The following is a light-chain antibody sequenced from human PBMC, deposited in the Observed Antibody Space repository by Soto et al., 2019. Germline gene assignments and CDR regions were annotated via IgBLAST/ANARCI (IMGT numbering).Light chain of an antibody. V-gene: IGKV3-15*01. CDR1: QTIDNK. Sequence: IVMTQSPATLSVSPGERATLSCRASQTIDNKLAWYQQRPGQAPRLLIYGASFRATGIPARFSGSGSGTEFTLTISGLQSEDFGVYYCQQYKDWRTFGQGTNVDIK. J-gene: IGKJ1*01. CDR2: GAS. CDR3: QQYKDWRT.